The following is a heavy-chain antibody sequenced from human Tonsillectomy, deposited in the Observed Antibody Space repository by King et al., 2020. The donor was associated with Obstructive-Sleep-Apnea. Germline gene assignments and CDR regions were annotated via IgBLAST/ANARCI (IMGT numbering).Heavy chain of an antibody. Sequence: VQLVESGGGLVKPGGSLRLSCAASGFTFSSYSMNWVRQAPGKGLEWVSSISSISSYIYYADSVKGRFTISRDNAKNSLYLQMNSLRAEDTAVYYCARGFESYYYDSSGWGDYWGQGTLVTVSS. CDR2: ISSISSYI. D-gene: IGHD3-22*01. CDR3: ARGFESYYYDSSGWGDY. J-gene: IGHJ4*02. CDR1: GFTFSSYS. V-gene: IGHV3-21*01.